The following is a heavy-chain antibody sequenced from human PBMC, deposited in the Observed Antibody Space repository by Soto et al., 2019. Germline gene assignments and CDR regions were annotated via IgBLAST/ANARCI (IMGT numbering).Heavy chain of an antibody. CDR3: VLSFKSSSSRLDY. D-gene: IGHD6-6*01. V-gene: IGHV3-21*01. CDR2: ISSSSSYI. Sequence: LRLSCAASGFTFSSYSMNWVRQAPGKGLEWVSSISSSSSYIYYADSVKGRFTISRDNAKNSLYLQMNSLRAEDTAVYYCVLSFKSSSSRLDYWGQGTLVTVSS. J-gene: IGHJ4*02. CDR1: GFTFSSYS.